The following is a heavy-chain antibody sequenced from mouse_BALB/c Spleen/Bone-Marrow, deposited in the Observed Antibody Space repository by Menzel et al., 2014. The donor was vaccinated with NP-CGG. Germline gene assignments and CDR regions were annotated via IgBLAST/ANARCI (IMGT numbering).Heavy chain of an antibody. V-gene: IGHV1-26*01. CDR3: ARSRAMDY. CDR2: INPNNGNT. CDR1: GYTFTDYY. Sequence: EVKLVESGPDLVKPGASVKMSCKASGYTFTDYYMKWVKQSHGKRLEWIGDINPNNGNTFYNQKFKGKASLTVDKSSTTAYMQLNSLTSEDSAVYYCARSRAMDYRGQGTSVTVSS. J-gene: IGHJ4*01.